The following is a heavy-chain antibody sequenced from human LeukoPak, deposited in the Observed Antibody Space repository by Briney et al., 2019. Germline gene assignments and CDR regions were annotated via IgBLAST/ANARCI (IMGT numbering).Heavy chain of an antibody. Sequence: GGSLRLSCAASGFTFSSYGMHWVRQAPGKGLEWVSIIWYDGSNKYYADSVKGRFTISKDNSKNSLYLQMNSLRTEDTALYYCAKAVGVIGYCSGGSCYPPHFDYWGQGTLVTVSS. J-gene: IGHJ4*02. D-gene: IGHD2-15*01. CDR2: IWYDGSNK. CDR3: AKAVGVIGYCSGGSCYPPHFDY. V-gene: IGHV3-30*02. CDR1: GFTFSSYG.